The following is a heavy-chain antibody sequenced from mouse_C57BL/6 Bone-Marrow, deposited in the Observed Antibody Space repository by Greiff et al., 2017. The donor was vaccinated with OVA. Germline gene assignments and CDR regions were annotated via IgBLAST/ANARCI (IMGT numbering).Heavy chain of an antibody. CDR3: TASTTVVAPAY. CDR2: IRLKSDNYAT. V-gene: IGHV6-3*01. J-gene: IGHJ3*01. CDR1: GFSFSNYC. D-gene: IGHD1-1*01. Sequence: DVKLQESGGGLVQPGGSMKLSCVASGFSFSNYCMNWVRQSPEKGLEWVAQIRLKSDNYATHYAESVKGRFTISRDDSKSSVYLQMNNLRAEDTGIYYCTASTTVVAPAYWGQGTLVTVSA.